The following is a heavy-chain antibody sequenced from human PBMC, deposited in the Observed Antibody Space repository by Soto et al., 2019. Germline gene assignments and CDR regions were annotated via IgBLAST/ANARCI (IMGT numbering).Heavy chain of an antibody. Sequence: EVQLVESGGGLVKPGGSLRLSCAASGFTFSNAWMSWVRQAPGKGLEWVGRIKSKTDGGTTDYAAPVKGRFTISRDDSKNTLYLQMNSLKTEDTAVYYCTIDTRINDFWNGYPPYDYWGQGTLVTVSS. J-gene: IGHJ4*02. V-gene: IGHV3-15*01. CDR1: GFTFSNAW. CDR2: IKSKTDGGTT. D-gene: IGHD3-3*01. CDR3: TIDTRINDFWNGYPPYDY.